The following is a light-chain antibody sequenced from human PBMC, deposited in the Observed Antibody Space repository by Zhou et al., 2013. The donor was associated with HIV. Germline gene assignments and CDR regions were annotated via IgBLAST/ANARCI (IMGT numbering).Light chain of an antibody. CDR3: QQYGSLTA. CDR1: QSVSSSY. Sequence: ETLLTQSPGTLSLSPGEGATLSCRASQSVSSSYLAWYQQKPGQAPRLLIYDASIRPTGIPDRFSGSGSGTDFTLTIARLEPEDFAVYYCQQYGSLTAFGQGTKLEIK. J-gene: IGKJ2*01. CDR2: DAS. V-gene: IGKV3-20*01.